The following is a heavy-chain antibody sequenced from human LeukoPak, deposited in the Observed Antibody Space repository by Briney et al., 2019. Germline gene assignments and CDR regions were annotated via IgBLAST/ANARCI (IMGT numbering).Heavy chain of an antibody. V-gene: IGHV3-23*01. D-gene: IGHD6-19*01. CDR3: AKGPLIEVAGTTWDY. J-gene: IGHJ4*02. CDR1: GFTFDDYA. CDR2: ISGGGANT. Sequence: GRSLRLSCAASGFTFDDYAMHWVRQAPGKGLEWVSAISGGGANTYYADSVKGRFTISRDNSKNTLYLQMNRLRAEDTALYYCAKGPLIEVAGTTWDYWGQGTLVTVSS.